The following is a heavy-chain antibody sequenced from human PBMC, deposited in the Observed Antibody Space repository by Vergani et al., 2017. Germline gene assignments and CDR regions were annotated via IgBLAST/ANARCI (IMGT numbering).Heavy chain of an antibody. Sequence: EVQLVESGGVVVQPGGSLRLSCAASGFTFDDYTMHWVRQAPGKGLEWVSLISWDGGSTYYADSVKGRFTISRDNSKNSLYLQMNSLRAEDTAVYYCAKSISGWPVNDYWGQGTLVTVSS. CDR1: GFTFDDYT. J-gene: IGHJ4*02. CDR3: AKSISGWPVNDY. V-gene: IGHV3-43*01. CDR2: ISWDGGST. D-gene: IGHD6-19*01.